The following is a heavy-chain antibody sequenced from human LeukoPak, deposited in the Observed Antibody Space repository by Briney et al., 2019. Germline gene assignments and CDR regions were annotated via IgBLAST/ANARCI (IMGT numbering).Heavy chain of an antibody. Sequence: SETLSLTCTVSSGSISSSSYYWGWIRQPPGKGLEWIGSIYYSGSTYYNPSLKSRFTISVDTSKNQFSLKLSSVTAADTAVYYCARGQYYDILTGYYNVYWFDPWGQGTLVTVSS. CDR3: ARGQYYDILTGYYNVYWFDP. J-gene: IGHJ5*02. V-gene: IGHV4-39*07. CDR2: IYYSGST. D-gene: IGHD3-9*01. CDR1: SGSISSSSYY.